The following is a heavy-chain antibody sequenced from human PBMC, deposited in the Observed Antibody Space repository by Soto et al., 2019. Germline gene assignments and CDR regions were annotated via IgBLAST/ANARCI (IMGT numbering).Heavy chain of an antibody. D-gene: IGHD3-22*01. CDR3: ARGDYYDSSGPFSDAFDI. Sequence: GSLRLSCAASGFTFSTYWMSWVRQAPGKGLEWVANIKQDGSEKWYVDSVKGRFTISRDNAKNSLYLQMNSLRAEDTAVYYCARGDYYDSSGPFSDAFDIWGQGTTVTVSS. CDR2: IKQDGSEK. J-gene: IGHJ3*02. CDR1: GFTFSTYW. V-gene: IGHV3-7*04.